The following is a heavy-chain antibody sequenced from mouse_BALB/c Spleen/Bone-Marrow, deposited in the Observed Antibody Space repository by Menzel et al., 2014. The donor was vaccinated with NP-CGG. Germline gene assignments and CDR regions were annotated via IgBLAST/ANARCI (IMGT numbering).Heavy chain of an antibody. Sequence: EVMLVESGGGSVQPGGSLRLSCATSGFTFTDYYMSWVRRPPGKALEWLGFIRNKANGYTTEYSASVKGRFTISRDNSQSILYLQMNTLRAEDSATYYCARDRNYGSSWYFDVWGAGTTVTVSS. D-gene: IGHD1-1*01. CDR3: ARDRNYGSSWYFDV. CDR1: GFTFTDYY. V-gene: IGHV7-3*02. J-gene: IGHJ1*01. CDR2: IRNKANGYTT.